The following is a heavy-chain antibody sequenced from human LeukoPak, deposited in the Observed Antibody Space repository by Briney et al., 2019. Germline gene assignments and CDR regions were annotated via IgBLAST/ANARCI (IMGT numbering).Heavy chain of an antibody. V-gene: IGHV4-38-2*02. Sequence: SETLSLTCTVSGYSISSGYYWGWIRQPPGKGLEWIGRVYHSGSTYYNPSLKCRVTISLETARNHFSLKPSSVTAADTAVYYCARDSSGWYQKGWFDPWGQGALVTVSS. CDR2: VYHSGST. CDR3: ARDSSGWYQKGWFDP. CDR1: GYSISSGYY. D-gene: IGHD6-19*01. J-gene: IGHJ5*02.